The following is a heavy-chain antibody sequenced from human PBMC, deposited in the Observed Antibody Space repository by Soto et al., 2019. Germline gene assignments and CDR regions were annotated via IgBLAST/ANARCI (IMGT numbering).Heavy chain of an antibody. CDR1: GGTFSSYA. J-gene: IGHJ6*02. V-gene: IGHV1-69*13. CDR2: IIPIFGTA. CDR3: ARLPSSSSGYYYGGYYYYGMDA. Sequence: ASVKVSCKASGGTFSSYAISWVRQAPGQGLEWMGGIIPIFGTANYAQKFQGRVTITADESTSTAYMELSSLRSEDTAVYYCARLPSSSSGYYYGGYYYYGMDAWGQGTTVTVSS. D-gene: IGHD3-22*01.